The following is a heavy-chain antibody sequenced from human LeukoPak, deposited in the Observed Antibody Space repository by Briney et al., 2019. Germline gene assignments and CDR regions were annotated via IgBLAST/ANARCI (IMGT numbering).Heavy chain of an antibody. CDR2: LNSDGSST. Sequence: GGSLRLSCAASGFTFSSYWMHWVRQAPGKGLVWVSRLNSDGSSTRYADSVKGRFTISRDNAKNTLYLQMDSLRAEDTAVCYCARGGYYVSGSYDYWGQGTLVTASS. CDR1: GFTFSSYW. V-gene: IGHV3-74*01. J-gene: IGHJ4*02. CDR3: ARGGYYVSGSYDY. D-gene: IGHD3-10*01.